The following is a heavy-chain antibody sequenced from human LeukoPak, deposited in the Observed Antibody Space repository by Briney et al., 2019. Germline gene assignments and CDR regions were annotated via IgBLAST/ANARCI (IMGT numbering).Heavy chain of an antibody. CDR3: ARNQAVAANRGAFDI. CDR2: IYYNGNT. V-gene: IGHV4-28*01. D-gene: IGHD6-19*01. J-gene: IGHJ3*02. Sequence: PSDTLSLTCAVSGYSISSNNWWAWIRQPPGKGLEGSGYIYYNGNTYYNPYNPSLTSRVTMSVDTSKNQFSLKLDSVTEIDTAMYYCARNQAVAANRGAFDIWGQGTMVTVSS. CDR1: GYSISSNNW.